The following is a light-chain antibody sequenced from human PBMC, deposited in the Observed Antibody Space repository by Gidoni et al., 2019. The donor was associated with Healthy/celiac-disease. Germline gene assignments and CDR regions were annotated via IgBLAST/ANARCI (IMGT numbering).Light chain of an antibody. CDR1: QSVSSSY. CDR2: GAS. Sequence: IVLPQSQGTLSLSPGERATLSCRASQSVSSSYLAWYQQKPGQAPRLLIYGASSRATGIPDSFSGSWSRTDFTLTISRLEPEDFAVYYCQQYGNSPLTFGGGTQVEIK. CDR3: QQYGNSPLT. V-gene: IGKV3-20*01. J-gene: IGKJ4*01.